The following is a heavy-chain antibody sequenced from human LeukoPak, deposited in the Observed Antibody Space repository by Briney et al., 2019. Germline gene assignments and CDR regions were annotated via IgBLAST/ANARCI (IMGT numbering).Heavy chain of an antibody. CDR2: INHSGST. D-gene: IGHD2-15*01. CDR1: GGSFSGYY. Sequence: SETLSLTCAVYGGSFSGYYWSWIRQPPGKGLEWIGEINHSGSTNYNLSLKSRVTISVDTSKNQFSLKLSSVTAADTAVYYCARYCSGGSCYSGYGMDVWGKGTTVTVSS. CDR3: ARYCSGGSCYSGYGMDV. V-gene: IGHV4-34*01. J-gene: IGHJ6*04.